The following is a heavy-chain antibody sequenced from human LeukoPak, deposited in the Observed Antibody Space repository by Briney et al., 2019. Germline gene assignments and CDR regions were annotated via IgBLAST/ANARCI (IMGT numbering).Heavy chain of an antibody. CDR2: IWYDGSNK. Sequence: GGSLRLSCAASGFTFSSYGMHWVRQAPGKGLEWVAVIWYDGSNKYYADSVKGRFTISRDNSKNTLYLQMNSLRAEDTAVYYCARDRLYCSGGSCYPIFDYWGQGTLVTVSS. V-gene: IGHV3-33*01. CDR3: ARDRLYCSGGSCYPIFDY. CDR1: GFTFSSYG. J-gene: IGHJ4*02. D-gene: IGHD2-15*01.